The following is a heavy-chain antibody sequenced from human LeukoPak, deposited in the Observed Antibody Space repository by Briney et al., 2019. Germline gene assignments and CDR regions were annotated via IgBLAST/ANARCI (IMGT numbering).Heavy chain of an antibody. CDR1: GFTVSSKY. CDR3: ARQTIDDSSGYYDY. J-gene: IGHJ4*02. Sequence: GGSLRLSCAASGFTVSSKYMNWVRQAPGKGLEWVSVIYSGGSTYYADSVKGRFTISRDNSKNTLYLQMNSLRAEDTAVYYCARQTIDDSSGYYDYWGQGTLVTVSS. D-gene: IGHD3-22*01. V-gene: IGHV3-66*02. CDR2: IYSGGST.